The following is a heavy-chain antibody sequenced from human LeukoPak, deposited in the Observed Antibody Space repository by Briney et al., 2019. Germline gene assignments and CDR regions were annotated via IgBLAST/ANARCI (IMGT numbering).Heavy chain of an antibody. D-gene: IGHD3-10*01. V-gene: IGHV3-15*01. CDR2: IKSKIGGATA. J-gene: IGHJ5*02. CDR1: GITFSTAW. CDR3: ATDRAWFDP. Sequence: AGGSFTLSCAASGITFSTAWMSWFRQAPGKGLEWVGRIKSKIGGATADYAAPVKDRFTISRDDSKNTLYLQMNSLKTEDTAVYYCATDRAWFDPWGQGTLVTVSS.